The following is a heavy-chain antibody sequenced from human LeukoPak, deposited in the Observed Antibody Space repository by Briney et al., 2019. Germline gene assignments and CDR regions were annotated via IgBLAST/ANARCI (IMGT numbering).Heavy chain of an antibody. J-gene: IGHJ5*02. CDR1: GGSIADTSYY. D-gene: IGHD6-19*01. CDR2: IYYSGKT. CDR3: ARHKQASSGWFISLDP. V-gene: IGHV4-39*01. Sequence: SETLSLTCTVSGGSIADTSYYWGWTRQSPGKGLEWIGRIYYSGKTYYNPSLTSRVTISVDTSKNQISLTLTSVTAADTSLYYCARHKQASSGWFISLDPWGQGTLVIVSS.